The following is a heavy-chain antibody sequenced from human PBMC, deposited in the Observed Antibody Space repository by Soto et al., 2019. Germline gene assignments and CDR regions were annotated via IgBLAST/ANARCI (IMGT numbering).Heavy chain of an antibody. CDR2: IIPLINTT. CDR3: ARGIRDAFSWFEP. D-gene: IGHD3-10*01. CDR1: GGTFSTHT. J-gene: IGHJ5*02. V-gene: IGHV1-69*08. Sequence: QVQLVQSGAEVKKPGSSVKVSCKASGGTFSTHTISWVRQAPGQGLEWMGRIIPLINTTNYAQKFQGRVTIIADKSTSTAYMELSSLRSEDTAVYYCARGIRDAFSWFEPWGQGTLVTVSS.